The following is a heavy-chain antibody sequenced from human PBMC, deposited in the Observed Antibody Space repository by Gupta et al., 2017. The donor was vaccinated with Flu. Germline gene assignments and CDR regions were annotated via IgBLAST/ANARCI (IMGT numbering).Heavy chain of an antibody. V-gene: IGHV1-69*01. D-gene: IGHD2-21*02. CDR1: GGTFSSYT. CDR2: ILPILGAA. CDR3: VRLTPCGGDCYYFQH. J-gene: IGHJ1*01. Sequence: QVQLVQSGAEVKKSGSSVKVSCKASGGTFSSYTFNWVRQAPGQGLEWMGVILPILGAADYAQEFQGRVTITADESTSTVYMELSSLKSEDTAVYYCVRLTPCGGDCYYFQHWGQGTLVTVSS.